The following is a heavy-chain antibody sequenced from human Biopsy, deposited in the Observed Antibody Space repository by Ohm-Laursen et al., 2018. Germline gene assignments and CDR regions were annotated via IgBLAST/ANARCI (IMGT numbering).Heavy chain of an antibody. CDR1: GGSISNNNYY. V-gene: IGHV4-39*01. J-gene: IGHJ5*02. CDR3: ARDYDTSGYYYVS. Sequence: SDTLSLTCTVSGGSISNNNYYWGWIRQPPGKGLEWIGRIFYRGSTHYKPSLKSRVNISVDTSKNQFSLNLNSVTAADTAVYYCARDYDTSGYYYVSWGQGTLVTVSS. CDR2: IFYRGST. D-gene: IGHD3-22*01.